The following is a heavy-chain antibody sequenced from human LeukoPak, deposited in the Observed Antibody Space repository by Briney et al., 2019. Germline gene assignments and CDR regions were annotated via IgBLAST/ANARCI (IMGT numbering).Heavy chain of an antibody. J-gene: IGHJ4*02. CDR1: GDSISSYY. CDR2: IFYSGTT. D-gene: IGHD3-22*01. V-gene: IGHV4-59*08. CDR3: ARHQGSSGYYPRPFDY. Sequence: SETLSLTCSVSGDSISSYYWSWIRQPPGKGLEWIGYIFYSGTTNYNPSLKSRVTISVDTSKNQFSLKLSSVTAADTAVYYCARHQGSSGYYPRPFDYWGQGTLVTVSS.